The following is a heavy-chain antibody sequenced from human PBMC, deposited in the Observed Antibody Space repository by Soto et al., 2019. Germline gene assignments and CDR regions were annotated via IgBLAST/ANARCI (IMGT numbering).Heavy chain of an antibody. CDR2: IVVGSGNT. D-gene: IGHD3-22*01. Sequence: GASVKVSCKASGFTFTSSAVQWVRQARGQRLEWIGWIVVGSGNTNYAQKFQERVTITRDMSTSTAYMELSSLRSEDTAVYYCAASLMVTMTQSPPYYYYYGMDVWGQGTTVTVSS. CDR3: AASLMVTMTQSPPYYYYYGMDV. J-gene: IGHJ6*02. V-gene: IGHV1-58*01. CDR1: GFTFTSSA.